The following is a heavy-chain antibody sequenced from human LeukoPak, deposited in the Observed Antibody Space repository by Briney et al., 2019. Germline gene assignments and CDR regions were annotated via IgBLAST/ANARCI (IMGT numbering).Heavy chain of an antibody. CDR2: ISAYNGNT. D-gene: IGHD5-12*01. CDR1: GYTFTSYG. V-gene: IGHV1-18*01. Sequence: ASVKVSCKASGYTFTSYGISWVRQAPGQGLEWMGWISAYNGNTNYAQKLQGRVTMTTDTSTSTAYMELRSLRSDDTAVYHCARGSESGYDYFPSYYGMDVWGQGTTVTVSS. CDR3: ARGSESGYDYFPSYYGMDV. J-gene: IGHJ6*02.